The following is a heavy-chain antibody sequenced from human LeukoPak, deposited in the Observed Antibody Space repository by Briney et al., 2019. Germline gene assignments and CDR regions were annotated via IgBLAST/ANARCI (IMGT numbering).Heavy chain of an antibody. CDR2: INPNSGGT. CDR1: GYTFTGYY. D-gene: IGHD3-10*01. V-gene: IGHV1-2*02. J-gene: IGHJ4*02. Sequence: GASVKVSCKASGYTFTGYYMHWVRQAPGQGLEWMGWINPNSGGTNCAQKFQGRVTMTRDTSISTAYMELSRLRSDDTAVYYCARGPMVRGVIPDYWGQGTLVTVSS. CDR3: ARGPMVRGVIPDY.